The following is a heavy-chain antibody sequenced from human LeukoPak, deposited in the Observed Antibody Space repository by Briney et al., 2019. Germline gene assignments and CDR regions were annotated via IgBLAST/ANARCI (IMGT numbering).Heavy chain of an antibody. D-gene: IGHD3-10*01. V-gene: IGHV4-4*07. CDR2: IFASGST. J-gene: IGHJ3*02. Sequence: PSETLSLTCTVSGGSIGGYSWHWIRQPAGNVLEWIGRIFASGSTDYNPSLKSRLTMSIDTSNKQFSLRLTSVTDADTAVYYCARSNYYLPVAWAFDIWGQGTVVTVSS. CDR1: GGSIGGYS. CDR3: ARSNYYLPVAWAFDI.